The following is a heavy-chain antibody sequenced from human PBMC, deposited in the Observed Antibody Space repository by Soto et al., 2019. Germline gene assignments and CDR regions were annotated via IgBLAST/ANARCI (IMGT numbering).Heavy chain of an antibody. D-gene: IGHD5-12*01. V-gene: IGHV6-1*01. CDR3: ARDSSGYGPFDY. J-gene: IGHJ4*02. Sequence: SRTLSLTCGISGDTVSSTSAAWTWIRQSPSRGLEWVGRTYYRSKWYNDYAVSVKGRIIINSDTSKNQFSLQLNSVTPDDTAVYYCARDSSGYGPFDYWGQGTLVTVSS. CDR1: GDTVSSTSAA. CDR2: TYYRSKWYN.